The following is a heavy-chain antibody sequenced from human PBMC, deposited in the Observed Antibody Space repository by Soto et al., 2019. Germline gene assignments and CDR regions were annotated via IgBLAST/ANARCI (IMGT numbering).Heavy chain of an antibody. CDR3: ARGTRFRHSRPFDY. CDR2: INHSGST. CDR1: GGSLSGYY. J-gene: IGHJ4*02. D-gene: IGHD2-15*01. V-gene: IGHV4-34*01. Sequence: QVQLQQWGAGLLKPSETLSLTCVVYGGSLSGYYWNWIRQPPGKGLEWIGEINHSGSTNYNPSLKGRVTISVDTSKNQFSPKLSSVTAADTAVYYCARGTRFRHSRPFDYWGQGTLVTVSS.